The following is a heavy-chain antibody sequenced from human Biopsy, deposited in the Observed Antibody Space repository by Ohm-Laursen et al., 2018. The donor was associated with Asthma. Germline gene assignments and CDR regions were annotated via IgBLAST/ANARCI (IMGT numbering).Heavy chain of an antibody. CDR3: ARQSGQEYGDSIPFDT. CDR1: GFVFSHCG. D-gene: IGHD3-22*01. V-gene: IGHV3-30*03. Sequence: SLRLSCSASGFVFSHCGMHWVRQGPGKGLEWVALVSSDGHNKYYEDSVKGRFTISRDNSRNRLYLQINSLTVEDSAVYFCARQSGQEYGDSIPFDTWGQGTKVAVSS. CDR2: VSSDGHNK. J-gene: IGHJ3*02.